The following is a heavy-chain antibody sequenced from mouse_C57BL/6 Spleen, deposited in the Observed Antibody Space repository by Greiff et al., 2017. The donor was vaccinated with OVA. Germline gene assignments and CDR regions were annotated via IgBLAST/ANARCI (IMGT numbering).Heavy chain of an antibody. CDR2: ISSGSSTI. CDR3: ARETYYYGSRAWFAY. CDR1: GFTFSDYG. V-gene: IGHV5-17*01. J-gene: IGHJ3*01. D-gene: IGHD1-1*01. Sequence: DVMLVESGGGLVKPGGSLKLSCAASGFTFSDYGMHWVRQAPEKGLEWVAYISSGSSTIYYADTVKGRFTISRDNAKNTLFLQMTSLRSEDTAMYYCARETYYYGSRAWFAYWGQGTLVTVSA.